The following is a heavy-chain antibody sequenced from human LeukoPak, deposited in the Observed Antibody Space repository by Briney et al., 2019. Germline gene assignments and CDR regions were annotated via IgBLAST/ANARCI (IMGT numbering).Heavy chain of an antibody. V-gene: IGHV4-59*01. J-gene: IGHJ4*02. CDR3: AGKIAAAGLLYDY. CDR2: IYYSGST. CDR1: GGSISSYY. Sequence: PSETLSLTCTVSGGSISSYYWSWIRQPPGKGLEWIGYIYYSGSTNYNPSLKSRVTISVDTSKNQFSLKLSSVTAADTAVYYCAGKIAAAGLLYDYWGQGTLVPVSS. D-gene: IGHD6-13*01.